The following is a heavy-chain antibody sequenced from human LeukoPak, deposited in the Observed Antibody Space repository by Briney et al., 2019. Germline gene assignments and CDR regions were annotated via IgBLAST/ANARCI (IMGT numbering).Heavy chain of an antibody. J-gene: IGHJ4*02. CDR2: IYYSGST. V-gene: IGHV4-59*05. Sequence: SETLSLTCTVFGDSVTGYFLNWVRQPPGKGLEWIGSIYYSGSTYYNPSLKSRVTISVDTSKNQFSLKLSSVTAADTAVYYCARLLLGAASGQDYFDYWGQGTLVTVSS. CDR3: ARLLLGAASGQDYFDY. CDR1: GDSVTGYF. D-gene: IGHD6-13*01.